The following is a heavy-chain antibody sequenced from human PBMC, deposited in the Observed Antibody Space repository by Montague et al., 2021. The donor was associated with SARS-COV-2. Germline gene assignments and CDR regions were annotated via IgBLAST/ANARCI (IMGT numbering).Heavy chain of an antibody. CDR3: ARDQPHYDILTGYYKDYYYMDV. CDR2: ISSSSSYT. J-gene: IGHJ6*02. CDR1: VFTVSDYY. Sequence: SLRLSCAASVFTVSDYYMSWIRQAPGKGLEWVSYISSSSSYTNYXDSVQGRFTISRDNAKNSLYLQLNSLRAEDTAVYYCARDQPHYDILTGYYKDYYYMDVWGQGTTVTVSS. D-gene: IGHD3-9*01. V-gene: IGHV3-11*06.